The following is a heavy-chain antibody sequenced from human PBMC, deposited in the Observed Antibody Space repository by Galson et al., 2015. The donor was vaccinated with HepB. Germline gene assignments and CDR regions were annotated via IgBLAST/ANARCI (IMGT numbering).Heavy chain of an antibody. J-gene: IGHJ3*02. D-gene: IGHD3-22*01. CDR3: AREREYYYDSSGHQKDAFDI. CDR1: GYTFTTYA. Sequence: SVKVSCKASGYTFTTYAISWVRQAPGQGLEWMGGIIPIFGTGNYAQKFQGRVTITADESTRTAYMELSSLRSEDTAVYYCAREREYYYDSSGHQKDAFDIWGQGTMVTVSS. V-gene: IGHV1-69*13. CDR2: IIPIFGTG.